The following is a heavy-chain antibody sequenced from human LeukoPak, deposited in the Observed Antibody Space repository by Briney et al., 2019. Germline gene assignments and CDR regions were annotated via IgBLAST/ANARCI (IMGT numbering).Heavy chain of an antibody. D-gene: IGHD2-15*01. V-gene: IGHV1-18*01. Sequence: ASVKVSCKASGYTFTSYGISWVRQAPGQGREWMGWISAYNGNTNYAQKLQGRVTMTTDTSTSTAYMELRSLRSDDTAVYYCARDTPPYYYYGMDVWGQGTTVTVSS. CDR3: ARDTPPYYYYGMDV. CDR2: ISAYNGNT. CDR1: GYTFTSYG. J-gene: IGHJ6*02.